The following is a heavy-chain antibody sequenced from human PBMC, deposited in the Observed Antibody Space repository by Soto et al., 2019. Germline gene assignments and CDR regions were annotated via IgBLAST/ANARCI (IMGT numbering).Heavy chain of an antibody. Sequence: SETLSLTCTVSGGSISSSSYYWGWIRQPPGKGLEWIGSIYYSGSTYYNPSLKSRVTISVDTSKNQFSLKLSSVTAADTAVYYCASTLGIAARPRGFDYWGQGTLVTVSS. D-gene: IGHD6-6*01. J-gene: IGHJ4*02. CDR3: ASTLGIAARPRGFDY. CDR1: GGSISSSSYY. CDR2: IYYSGST. V-gene: IGHV4-39*01.